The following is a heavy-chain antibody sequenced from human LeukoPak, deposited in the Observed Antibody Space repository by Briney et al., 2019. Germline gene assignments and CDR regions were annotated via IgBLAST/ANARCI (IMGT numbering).Heavy chain of an antibody. D-gene: IGHD2-21*01. Sequence: GETLRLSCVASGFTFRHYDMSWVRQAPGRGLEWVSSINTSGGSTYYADSLQGRFTISRDNSKNTLHLQMNNVRAEDTALYYCMKLPTMIIVIDTDFEYWGQGAQVTVSS. CDR2: INTSGGST. J-gene: IGHJ4*02. V-gene: IGHV3-23*01. CDR1: GFTFRHYD. CDR3: MKLPTMIIVIDTDFEY.